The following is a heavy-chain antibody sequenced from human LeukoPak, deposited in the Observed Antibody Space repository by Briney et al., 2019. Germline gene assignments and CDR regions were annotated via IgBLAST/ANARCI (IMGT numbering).Heavy chain of an antibody. Sequence: GASVKVSCKASGYTLTGYYMHWVRQAPGQGLEWMGWISAYNGNTNYAQKLQGRVTMTTDTSTSTAYMELSRLRSDDTAVYYCAREPPEVNAFDIWGQGTMVTVSS. CDR1: GYTLTGYY. V-gene: IGHV1-18*04. D-gene: IGHD1-14*01. J-gene: IGHJ3*02. CDR2: ISAYNGNT. CDR3: AREPPEVNAFDI.